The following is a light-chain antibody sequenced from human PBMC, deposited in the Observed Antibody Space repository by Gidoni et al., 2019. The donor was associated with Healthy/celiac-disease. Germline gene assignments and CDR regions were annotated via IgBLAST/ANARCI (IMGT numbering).Light chain of an antibody. V-gene: IGLV2-23*01. J-gene: IGLJ1*01. CDR2: EGS. Sequence: QSALTQPASVSGSPGQSIPISCTGTSSDVGSYNLVSWYQQHPGKAPKLMIYEGSKRPSGVSNRFSGSKSGNTASLTISGLQAEDEADYYCCSYAAHVFGTGTKVTVL. CDR1: SSDVGSYNL. CDR3: CSYAAHV.